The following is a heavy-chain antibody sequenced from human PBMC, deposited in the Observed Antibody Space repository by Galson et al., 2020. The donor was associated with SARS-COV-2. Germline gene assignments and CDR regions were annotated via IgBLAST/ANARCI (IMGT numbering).Heavy chain of an antibody. CDR1: GGSISSGSYY. J-gene: IGHJ4*02. D-gene: IGHD2-15*01. V-gene: IGHV4-61*02. CDR2: IYTSGST. Sequence: SKTLSLTCTVSGGSISSGSYYWSWIRQPAGKGLEWIGRIYTSGSTNYNPSLKSRVTISVDTSKNQFSLKLSSVTAADTAVYYCAREGYCSGGSCYFPFDYWGQGTLVTVSS. CDR3: AREGYCSGGSCYFPFDY.